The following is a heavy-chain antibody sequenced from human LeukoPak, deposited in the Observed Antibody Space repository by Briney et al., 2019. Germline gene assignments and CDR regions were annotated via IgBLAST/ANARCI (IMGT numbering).Heavy chain of an antibody. V-gene: IGHV4-59*01. CDR2: IYYSGST. CDR1: GGSISSYY. J-gene: IGHJ4*02. CDR3: ARGPRVSGYYYDFDY. D-gene: IGHD3-22*01. Sequence: ASETLSLTCTVSGGSISSYYWSWIRQPPGKGPEWIGYIYYSGSTNYNPSLKSRVTISIDTSKSQFSLKLSSVTAADTAVYYCARGPRVSGYYYDFDYWGQGTLVTVSS.